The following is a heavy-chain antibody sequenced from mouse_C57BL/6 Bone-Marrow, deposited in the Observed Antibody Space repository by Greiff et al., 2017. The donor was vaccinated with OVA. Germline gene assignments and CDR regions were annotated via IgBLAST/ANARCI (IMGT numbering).Heavy chain of an antibody. D-gene: IGHD2-3*01. CDR3: ARYGYYPYYFDY. CDR2: IYPGDGDT. Sequence: LVESGPELVKPGASVKISCKASGYAFSSSWMNWVKQRPGKGLEWIGRIYPGDGDTNYNGKFKGKATLTADKSSSTAYMQLSSLTSEDSAVYCCARYGYYPYYFDYWGQGTTLTVSS. V-gene: IGHV1-82*01. CDR1: GYAFSSSW. J-gene: IGHJ2*01.